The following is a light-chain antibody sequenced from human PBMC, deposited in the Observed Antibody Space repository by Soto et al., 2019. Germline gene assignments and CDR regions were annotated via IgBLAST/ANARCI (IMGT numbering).Light chain of an antibody. CDR3: QQYATSPS. CDR1: ESVSGRQ. CDR2: SAT. J-gene: IGKJ5*01. Sequence: EIVLTQSPGTLSLSPGARAPLSCRARESVSGRQLAWYQQKPGQAPRLIMYSATNRATGIPDRFGGSVSGTDFTLTISSLEPEDFAVFYCQQYATSPSFGQGTRLEIK. V-gene: IGKV3-20*01.